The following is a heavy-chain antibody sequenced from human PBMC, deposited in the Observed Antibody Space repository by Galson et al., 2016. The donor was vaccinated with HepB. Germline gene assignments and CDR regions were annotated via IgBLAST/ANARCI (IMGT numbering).Heavy chain of an antibody. CDR3: ARLRFGETFFDY. Sequence: QSGAEVKQPGESLKISCKGSGYRFSSYWIAWGRQMPGKGLEWMGIIYPSDSDTTYSPSFQGHVTMSAHKSISTASLQWSSLKASDTATYYCARLRFGETFFDYWGQGTLVTVSS. CDR1: GYRFSSYW. D-gene: IGHD3-10*01. V-gene: IGHV5-51*01. J-gene: IGHJ4*02. CDR2: IYPSDSDT.